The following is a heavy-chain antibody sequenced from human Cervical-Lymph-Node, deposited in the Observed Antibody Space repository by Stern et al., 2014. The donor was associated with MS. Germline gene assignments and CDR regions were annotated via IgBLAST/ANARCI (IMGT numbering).Heavy chain of an antibody. D-gene: IGHD5-18*01. J-gene: IGHJ5*02. Sequence: VQLVESGGGLVQPGGSLRLSCAASDFTFSSYSMNWVRQAPGRGLEWVAYISSSSDTTDYADSVKGRFTISRDNAKNSLHLQMNSLRDEDTAVYYCTRGYSYGSAWGQGTQVTVSS. CDR2: ISSSSDTT. CDR1: DFTFSSYS. CDR3: TRGYSYGSA. V-gene: IGHV3-48*02.